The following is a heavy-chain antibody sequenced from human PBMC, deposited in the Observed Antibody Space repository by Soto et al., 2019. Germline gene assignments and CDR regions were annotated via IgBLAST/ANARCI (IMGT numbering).Heavy chain of an antibody. J-gene: IGHJ4*02. V-gene: IGHV4-39*07. CDR3: AGGSQDSYYY. D-gene: IGHD3-10*01. CDR2: IYYSGNT. CDR1: GCSISSSSYY. Sequence: PSETLSLTCPFSGCSISSSSYYWGWIRQPPGKGLEWIGSIYYSGNTYYDPSLESRVTISVDASKNQFSLKLTSLTAADTATYYCAGGSQDSYYYWAQGTLVTVSS.